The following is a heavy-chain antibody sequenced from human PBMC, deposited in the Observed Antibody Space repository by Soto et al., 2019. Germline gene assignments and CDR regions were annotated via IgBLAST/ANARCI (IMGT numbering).Heavy chain of an antibody. D-gene: IGHD6-6*01. J-gene: IGHJ4*02. Sequence: QVHLVQSGAEVKKPGASVKVSCQGSGYAFTTYGITWVRQAPGQGLEWMGWISAHTGNTNYAQKLQGRVTVKRDTSTRRAYMELRSLRDDDTAVYYCARGRDGDYWGQGDVVTVSS. CDR2: ISAHTGNT. CDR3: ARGRDGDY. CDR1: GYAFTTYG. V-gene: IGHV1-18*01.